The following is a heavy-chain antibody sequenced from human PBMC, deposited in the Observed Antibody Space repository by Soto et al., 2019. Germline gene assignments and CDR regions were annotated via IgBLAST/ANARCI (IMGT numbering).Heavy chain of an antibody. Sequence: ASVKVSCKASGYTFTSYGISWVRQAPGQGLEWMGWISAYNGNTNYAQKLQGRVTMTTDTSTSTAYMELRSLRSDDTAVYYCARVAPFDWSDNWFDPWGQGTLVTVSS. D-gene: IGHD3-9*01. CDR3: ARVAPFDWSDNWFDP. CDR1: GYTFTSYG. J-gene: IGHJ5*02. CDR2: ISAYNGNT. V-gene: IGHV1-18*04.